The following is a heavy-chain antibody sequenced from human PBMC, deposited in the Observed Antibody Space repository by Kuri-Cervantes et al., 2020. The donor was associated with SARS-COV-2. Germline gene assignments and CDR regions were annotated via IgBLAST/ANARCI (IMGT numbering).Heavy chain of an antibody. V-gene: IGHV3-7*01. D-gene: IGHD1-1*01. CDR2: IKQDGSEK. CDR1: GFTFSSYA. Sequence: GESLKISCAASGFTFSSYAMSWVRQAPGKGLEWVANIKQDGSEKYYVDSVKGRFTISRDNAKNMLFLQMNSLRAEDTAVYYCVRDGDHWNFDYWGQGTLVTVSS. J-gene: IGHJ4*02. CDR3: VRDGDHWNFDY.